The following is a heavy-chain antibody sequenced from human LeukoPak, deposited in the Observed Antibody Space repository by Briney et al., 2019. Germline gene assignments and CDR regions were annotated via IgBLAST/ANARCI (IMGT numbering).Heavy chain of an antibody. V-gene: IGHV1-2*02. CDR3: ARVVSSSSWYYFDY. D-gene: IGHD6-13*01. CDR1: GYTFTDYY. J-gene: IGHJ4*02. Sequence: VASVKVSCKASGYTFTDYYMHWVRQAPGQGLEWMGWINPNSGGTNYAQKFQGRVTMTRDTSISTAYMELSRLRSDDTAVYYCARVVSSSSWYYFDYWGQGTLVTVSS. CDR2: INPNSGGT.